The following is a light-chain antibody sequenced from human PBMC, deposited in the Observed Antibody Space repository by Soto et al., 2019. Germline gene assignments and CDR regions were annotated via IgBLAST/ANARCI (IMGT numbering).Light chain of an antibody. CDR2: RDT. J-gene: IGLJ2*01. V-gene: IGLV3-9*01. CDR1: NIGLKN. CDR3: QVWDSSTV. Sequence: SYELTQPLSVSVALGQTARITCGGNNIGLKNVHWYQQKPGQAPVLVIYRDTNRPSGIPERCSGSNSGHTATLTISRAQAGDEADYYRQVWDSSTVFGGGTQPAV.